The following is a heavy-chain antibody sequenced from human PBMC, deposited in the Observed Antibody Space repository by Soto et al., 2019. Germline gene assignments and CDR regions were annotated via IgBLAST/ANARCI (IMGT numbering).Heavy chain of an antibody. CDR2: MKGDGSEI. Sequence: GGSLRLSCAASGFTFSSYWMSWVRQAPGKGLEWVANMKGDGSEIYYVDSVKGRFTISRDNAKNSLYLQMNSLRAEDTAVYYCARLVSAAANDYWGQGALVTVSS. CDR1: GFTFSSYW. V-gene: IGHV3-7*04. J-gene: IGHJ4*02. CDR3: ARLVSAAANDY. D-gene: IGHD1-26*01.